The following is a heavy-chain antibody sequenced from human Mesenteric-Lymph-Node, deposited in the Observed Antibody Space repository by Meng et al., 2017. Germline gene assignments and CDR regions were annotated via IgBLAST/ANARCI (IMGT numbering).Heavy chain of an antibody. Sequence: GESLKISCAASGFTFSSYAMSWVRQAPGKGLEWVAVISYDGSNKYYADSVKGRFTISRDNSKNTLYLQMNSLRAEDTAVYYCARGSRVGAPTNNWFDPWGQGTLVTVSS. CDR1: GFTFSSYA. CDR2: ISYDGSNK. V-gene: IGHV3-30*01. CDR3: ARGSRVGAPTNNWFDP. J-gene: IGHJ5*02. D-gene: IGHD1-26*01.